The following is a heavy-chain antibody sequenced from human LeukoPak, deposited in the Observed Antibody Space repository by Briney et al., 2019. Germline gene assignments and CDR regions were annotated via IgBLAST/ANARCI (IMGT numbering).Heavy chain of an antibody. D-gene: IGHD2-8*02. CDR1: GGSISNYY. Sequence: SETLSLTCTVSGGSISNYYWSWIRQPPGKGLEWIGYISHSGSINYSPSLKSRVTISLDTSKNQFSLKLSSVTAADTAVYYCAGHHPRNTVDFWGQGTLVTVSS. CDR3: AGHHPRNTVDF. CDR2: ISHSGSI. J-gene: IGHJ4*02. V-gene: IGHV4-59*08.